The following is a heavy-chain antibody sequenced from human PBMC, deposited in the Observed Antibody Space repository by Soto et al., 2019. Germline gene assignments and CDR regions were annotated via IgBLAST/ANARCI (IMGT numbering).Heavy chain of an antibody. Sequence: GGSLRLSCAASEFTFSSYAMSWVRQAPGKGLEWVSSFSGSGGSTYYADSVKGRFTISRDNSKNTLYLQMNSLRAEDTAVYYCAKAPYSSGWSYYFDYWGQGTLVTVSS. CDR2: FSGSGGST. CDR1: EFTFSSYA. CDR3: AKAPYSSGWSYYFDY. J-gene: IGHJ4*02. V-gene: IGHV3-23*01. D-gene: IGHD6-19*01.